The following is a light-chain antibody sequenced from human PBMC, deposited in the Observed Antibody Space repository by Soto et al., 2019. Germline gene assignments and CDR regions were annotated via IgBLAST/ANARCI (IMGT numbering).Light chain of an antibody. CDR1: SSDVGSYNL. V-gene: IGLV2-23*02. CDR3: CSYAGSSTVGSDV. J-gene: IGLJ1*01. Sequence: QSALTQPASVSGSPGQSITISCTGTSSDVGSYNLVSWYQQHPGKPPKLMIYEVSKRPSGVSNRFAGSKSGNTATLTISGLQAEDEADYCCCSYAGSSTVGSDVFGTGTKVTVL. CDR2: EVS.